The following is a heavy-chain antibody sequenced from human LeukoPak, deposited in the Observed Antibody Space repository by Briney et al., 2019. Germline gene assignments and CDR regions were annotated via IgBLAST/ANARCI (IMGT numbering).Heavy chain of an antibody. V-gene: IGHV1-2*02. CDR1: GYTFTGYY. CDR2: INPNSGGT. CDR3: ARDRLLWFGELLFDY. J-gene: IGHJ4*02. Sequence: ASVKVSCKASGYTFTGYYLHWVRQAPGQGLEWMGWINPNSGGTNYAQKFQGRVTMTRDTSISTAYMELSRLGSDDTAVYYCARDRLLWFGELLFDYWGQGTLVTVSS. D-gene: IGHD3-10*01.